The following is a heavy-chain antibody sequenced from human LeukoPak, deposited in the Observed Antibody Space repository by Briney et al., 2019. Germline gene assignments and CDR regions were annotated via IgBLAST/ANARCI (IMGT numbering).Heavy chain of an antibody. CDR2: IYSDGST. CDR3: ARDTPNDY. D-gene: IGHD2-15*01. Sequence: GGSLRLSCAASGFSVSSNYMSWVRQAPGKGLEWVSVIYSDGSTYYADSVKGRFTISRDNSKNTLHLQMNSLRAEDTAVYYCARDTPNDYWGQGTLVTVSS. J-gene: IGHJ4*02. CDR1: GFSVSSNY. V-gene: IGHV3-53*01.